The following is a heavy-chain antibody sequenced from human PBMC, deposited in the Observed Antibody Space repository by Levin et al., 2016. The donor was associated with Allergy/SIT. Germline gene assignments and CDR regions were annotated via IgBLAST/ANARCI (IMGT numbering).Heavy chain of an antibody. D-gene: IGHD2-21*02. V-gene: IGHV1-18*01. CDR3: ARDVGVHIVVVTAHWDY. Sequence: ASVKVSCKASGYTFTSYGISWVRQAPGQGLEWMGWISAYNGNTNYAQKLQGRVTMTTDTSTSTAYMELRSLRSDDTAVYYCARDVGVHIVVVTAHWDYWGQGTLVTVSS. J-gene: IGHJ4*02. CDR1: GYTFTSYG. CDR2: ISAYNGNT.